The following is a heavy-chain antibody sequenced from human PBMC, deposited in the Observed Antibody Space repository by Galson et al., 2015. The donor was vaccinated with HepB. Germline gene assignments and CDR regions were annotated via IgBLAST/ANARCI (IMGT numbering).Heavy chain of an antibody. D-gene: IGHD1-26*01. V-gene: IGHV3-23*01. J-gene: IGHJ6*02. CDR1: EFTFSTYP. CDR2: ISSSGANT. Sequence: SLRLSCAGSEFTFSTYPMTWVRQAPGKGLEWVSSISSSGANTYYADSVKGRITISRDNSKNTLYLQMNSLRVEDTAVYYCAKSRVGSSYSYDLDVWGQGTTVTVSS. CDR3: AKSRVGSSYSYDLDV.